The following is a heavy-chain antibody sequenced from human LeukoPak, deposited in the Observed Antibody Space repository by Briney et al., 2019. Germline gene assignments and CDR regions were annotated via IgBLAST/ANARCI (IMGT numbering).Heavy chain of an antibody. CDR3: AKDCNGGNCYIDY. CDR2: MSGRGVST. V-gene: IGHV3-23*01. Sequence: PGGSLRLSCAASGFTFTNYAMSWVRQAPGKGLEWVSGMSGRGVSTYYADSVKGRFTISGDNSKNTLYLQMNSLRAEDTAIYYCAKDCNGGNCYIDYWGQGTLVTVAS. J-gene: IGHJ4*02. CDR1: GFTFTNYA. D-gene: IGHD2-15*01.